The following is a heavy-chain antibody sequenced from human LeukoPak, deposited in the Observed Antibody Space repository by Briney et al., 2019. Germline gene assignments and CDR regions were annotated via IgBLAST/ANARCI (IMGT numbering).Heavy chain of an antibody. CDR3: AKVKGSGSDGAIFDY. D-gene: IGHD1-26*01. Sequence: PGGSLRLSCAASGFTFDDYAMHWVRQAPGKGLEWVSLISWDGGSTYYADSVKGRLTISRDNSKNSLYLQMNSLRAEDTALYYCAKVKGSGSDGAIFDYWGQGTLVTVSS. V-gene: IGHV3-43D*03. J-gene: IGHJ4*02. CDR2: ISWDGGST. CDR1: GFTFDDYA.